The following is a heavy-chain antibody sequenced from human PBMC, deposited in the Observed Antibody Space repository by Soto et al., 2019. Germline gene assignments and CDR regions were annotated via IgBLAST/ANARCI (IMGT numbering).Heavy chain of an antibody. CDR3: ARDLRDGYTVDFDY. D-gene: IGHD5-12*01. CDR1: GGTFSSYA. CDR2: IIPIFGTA. J-gene: IGHJ4*02. V-gene: IGHV1-69*01. Sequence: QVQLVQSGAEVKKPGSSVKVSYKASGGTFSSYAISWVRQAPGQGLEWMGGIIPIFGTANYAQKFQGRVTITADESTSTAYMELSSLRSEDTAVYYCARDLRDGYTVDFDYWGQGTLVTVSS.